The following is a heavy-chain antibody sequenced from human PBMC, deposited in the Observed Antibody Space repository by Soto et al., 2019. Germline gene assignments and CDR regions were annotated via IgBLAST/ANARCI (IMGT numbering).Heavy chain of an antibody. J-gene: IGHJ3*02. CDR3: ASYNYYDSSGTGLDAFDI. V-gene: IGHV1-2*02. D-gene: IGHD3-22*01. Sequence: GASVKVSCKASGYTFTGYYMHWVRQAPGQGLEWMGWINPNSGGTNYAQKFQGRVTMTRDTSISTAYMELSRLRSDDTAVYYCASYNYYDSSGTGLDAFDIWGQGTMVTVSS. CDR2: INPNSGGT. CDR1: GYTFTGYY.